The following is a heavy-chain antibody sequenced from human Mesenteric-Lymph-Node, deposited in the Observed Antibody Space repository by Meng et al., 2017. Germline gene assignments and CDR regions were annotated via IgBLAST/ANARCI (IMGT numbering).Heavy chain of an antibody. J-gene: IGHJ4*02. CDR2: ISAYNGNT. CDR3: ARVEVGITSGDY. D-gene: IGHD1-26*01. V-gene: IGHV1-18*01. Sequence: QAQLVQLGGGVKKPGAPVKVSCKAFGYTFTNYGITWVRQAPGQGLEWMGWISAYNGNTNYAQTLQGRVTMTTDTSTSTAYMELGSLRSDDTAVYYCARVEVGITSGDYWGQGTLVTVSS. CDR1: GYTFTNYG.